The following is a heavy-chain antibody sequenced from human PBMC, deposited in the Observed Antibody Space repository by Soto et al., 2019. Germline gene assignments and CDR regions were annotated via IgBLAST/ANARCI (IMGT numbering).Heavy chain of an antibody. V-gene: IGHV4-4*02. CDR2: IYHRGNT. CDR1: GGSISSSNW. Sequence: QVQLQESGPGLVKPSGTLSLTCAVSGGSISSSNWWSWVRQPPGKGLEWIGEIYHRGNTNYNPSLKCRVTMAVDKSRTQFSLKLSFVTAADTAVYYCARRWGEGRVDYWGKGTLVSVSS. CDR3: ARRWGEGRVDY. J-gene: IGHJ4*02. D-gene: IGHD3-10*01.